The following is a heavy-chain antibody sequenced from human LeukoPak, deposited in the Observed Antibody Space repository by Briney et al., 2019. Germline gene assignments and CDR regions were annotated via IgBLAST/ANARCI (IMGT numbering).Heavy chain of an antibody. V-gene: IGHV3-23*01. J-gene: IGHJ4*02. CDR3: AKSLGVGGYTRYKGFDQ. CDR2: ISGSDGSS. CDR1: GFTFSSYW. D-gene: IGHD3-16*02. Sequence: GGSLRLSCAASGFTFSSYWMTWVRQAPGKGLEWVSSISGSDGSSHYADFVKGRFTISRDNSKNTLHLQMNSLRAEDTAVSYCAKSLGVGGYTRYKGFDQWGQGTLVTVSS.